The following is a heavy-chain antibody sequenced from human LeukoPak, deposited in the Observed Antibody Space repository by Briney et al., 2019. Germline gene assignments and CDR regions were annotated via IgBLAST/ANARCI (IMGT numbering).Heavy chain of an antibody. CDR3: AREGLYSSTLTAFDI. CDR2: ISYDGSNK. J-gene: IGHJ3*02. D-gene: IGHD6-13*01. CDR1: GFTFSSYA. Sequence: GRSLRLSCAASGFTFSSYAMHWVRQAPGKGPEWVAVISYDGSNKYYADSVKGRFTISRDNSKNTLYLQMNSLRAEDTAVYYCAREGLYSSTLTAFDIWGQGTMVTVSS. V-gene: IGHV3-30-3*01.